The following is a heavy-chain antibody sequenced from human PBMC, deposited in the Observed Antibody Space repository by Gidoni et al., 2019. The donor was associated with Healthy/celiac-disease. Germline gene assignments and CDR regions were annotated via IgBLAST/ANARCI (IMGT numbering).Heavy chain of an antibody. V-gene: IGHV1-46*01. Sequence: QVQLVQSGAEVKKPGASVKVSCKAPGYTFTSHYMHWVRQAPGQGLEWMGIINPSGGSTSYAQKFQGRVTMTRDTSTSTVYMELSSLRSEDTAVYYCARSPAGYDSSGYLFDYWGQGTLVTVSS. CDR1: GYTFTSHY. J-gene: IGHJ4*02. CDR2: INPSGGST. D-gene: IGHD3-22*01. CDR3: ARSPAGYDSSGYLFDY.